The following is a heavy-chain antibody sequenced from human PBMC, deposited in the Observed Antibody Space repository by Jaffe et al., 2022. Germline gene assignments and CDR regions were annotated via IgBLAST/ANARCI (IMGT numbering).Heavy chain of an antibody. J-gene: IGHJ4*02. CDR3: TRIRRQCGGVCSFYYFDY. V-gene: IGHV3-49*04. CDR2: IETKAYRETT. Sequence: VQLVESGGDLVQPGRSLRLSCTASGFRFGDYGMGWVRQAPGKGLEWVAFIETKAYRETTDYAASVRGRLSISRDDSRAIVYLEMNSLKSDDTAMYYCTRIRRQCGGVCSFYYFDYWGQGTLITVSS. CDR1: GFRFGDYG. D-gene: IGHD2-21*02.